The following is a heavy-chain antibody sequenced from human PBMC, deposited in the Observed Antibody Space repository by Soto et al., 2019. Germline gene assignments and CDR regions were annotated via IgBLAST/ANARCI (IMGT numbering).Heavy chain of an antibody. D-gene: IGHD3-16*02. J-gene: IGHJ4*02. V-gene: IGHV3-7*01. CDR2: IKTDGSEE. CDR1: GLTFRTYL. CDR3: ATYNASDWDTYRFRH. Sequence: GGSLRLSCRTSGLTFRTYLMSWVRQAPGKGLEWVANIKTDGSEEYYADSVEGRFTTSRDNTKNSLYLQMNSLRADDTAMYYCATYNASDWDTYRFRHWGQGTLVTVSS.